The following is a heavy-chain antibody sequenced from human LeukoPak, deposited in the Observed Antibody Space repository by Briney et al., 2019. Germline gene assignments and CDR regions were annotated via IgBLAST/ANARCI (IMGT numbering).Heavy chain of an antibody. J-gene: IGHJ4*02. CDR3: AKDSGSGSYFLLLDY. D-gene: IGHD3-10*01. CDR1: GFTFSSYW. V-gene: IGHV3-30*18. CDR2: ISNDGSDK. Sequence: GGSLRLSCAASGFTFSSYWMSWVRQAPGKGLEWVAVISNDGSDKYYADSVKGRFTISRDNSKSTLYLQMNSLRAEDTAVYYCAKDSGSGSYFLLLDYWGQGTLVTVSS.